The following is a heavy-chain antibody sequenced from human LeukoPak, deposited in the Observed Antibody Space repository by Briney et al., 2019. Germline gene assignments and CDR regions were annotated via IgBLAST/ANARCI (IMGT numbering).Heavy chain of an antibody. CDR3: ASSRYYYHSSGYCFDY. CDR1: GDSFTSYW. J-gene: IGHJ4*02. D-gene: IGHD3-22*01. V-gene: IGHV5-51*01. Sequence: GESLKISCKGSGDSFTSYWIGWVRQMPGKGLEWMGIIYPGDSDTRYSPSFQGQVTISADKSISTAYLQWSSLKASDTAMYYCASSRYYYHSSGYCFDYWGQGTLVTVSS. CDR2: IYPGDSDT.